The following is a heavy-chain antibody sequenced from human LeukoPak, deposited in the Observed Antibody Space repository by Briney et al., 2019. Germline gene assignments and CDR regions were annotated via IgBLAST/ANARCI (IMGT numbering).Heavy chain of an antibody. CDR2: ISSSGSTT. CDR3: ARRIRAVNQVAHHGDYFWFDP. Sequence: KPGGSLRLSCAASELTFSDYYMSWIRQAPGKGLEWIAYISSSGSTTYYADSVKGRFTVSRDNAEKSLYLQMNSLRAEDTAVYYCARRIRAVNQVAHHGDYFWFDPWGQGTLVTVSS. J-gene: IGHJ5*02. D-gene: IGHD4-17*01. CDR1: ELTFSDYY. V-gene: IGHV3-11*01.